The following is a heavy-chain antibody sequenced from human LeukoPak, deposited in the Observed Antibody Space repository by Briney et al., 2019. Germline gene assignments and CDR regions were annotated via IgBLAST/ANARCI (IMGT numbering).Heavy chain of an antibody. CDR3: AKGKNDAFDI. CDR1: GFTFSSYT. J-gene: IGHJ3*02. CDR2: ISDSGGST. Sequence: LGGSLRLSCAASGFTFSSYTMSWVRQAPGKGLEWVSVISDSGGSTYYADSVKGRFTISRDNPKNTLYLQMSSLRPEDTAVYYCAKGKNDAFDIWGPGTMVTVSS. V-gene: IGHV3-23*01.